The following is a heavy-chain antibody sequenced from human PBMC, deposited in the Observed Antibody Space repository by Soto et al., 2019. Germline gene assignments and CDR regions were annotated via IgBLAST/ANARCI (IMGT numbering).Heavy chain of an antibody. Sequence: QVQLVQSGPEVKKPEASVKVSCKASGYTFTSSAISWVRQAPGQGPEWMGWISGSNGVTNYAQNFQGRVTLTVDSSTTTAYMEVRSLSSADTAIYYCARGHGGYGTFDYWGQGTLVTVSS. CDR3: ARGHGGYGTFDY. V-gene: IGHV1-18*04. D-gene: IGHD5-12*01. CDR2: ISGSNGVT. J-gene: IGHJ4*02. CDR1: GYTFTSSA.